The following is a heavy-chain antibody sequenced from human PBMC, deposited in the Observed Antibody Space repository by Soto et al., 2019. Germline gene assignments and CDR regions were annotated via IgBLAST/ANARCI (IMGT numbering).Heavy chain of an antibody. J-gene: IGHJ4*02. CDR1: GFTFSSLW. D-gene: IGHD3-10*01. V-gene: IGHV3-74*01. CDR3: TRDWGSSGY. CDR2: INNDGSDT. Sequence: GGALRLSCAASGFTFSSLWMHWVRQAPGKGLVWVSRINNDGSDTNYADSVKGRFTISRDNAKNTLYLQMNSLRAEDTAVYYCTRDWGSSGYWGQGTLVTVSS.